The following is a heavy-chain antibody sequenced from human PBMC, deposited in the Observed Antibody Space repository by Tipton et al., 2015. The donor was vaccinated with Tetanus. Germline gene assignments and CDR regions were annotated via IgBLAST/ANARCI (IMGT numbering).Heavy chain of an antibody. Sequence: TLSLTCAVSGGSLSGHFWSWVRQPPGKGLEWIGEITPRGSSSYNPSLKSRVTISVDTTKNQFSLELSSVTAADTAVYYCARHSSLKALNYWGQGTLVTASS. CDR1: GGSLSGHF. CDR3: ARHSSLKALNY. CDR2: ITPRGSS. J-gene: IGHJ4*02. D-gene: IGHD3-9*01. V-gene: IGHV4-34*01.